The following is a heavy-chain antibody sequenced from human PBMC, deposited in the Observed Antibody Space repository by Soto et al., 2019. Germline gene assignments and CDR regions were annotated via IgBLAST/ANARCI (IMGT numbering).Heavy chain of an antibody. CDR3: AKDTNSLGYLRDNWFDP. CDR2: ISGSGGST. CDR1: GFTFSSYA. Sequence: GGSLRLSCAASGFTFSSYAMSWVRQAPGKGLEWVSAISGSGGSTYYADSVKGRFTISRDNSKNTLYLQMNSLRAEDTAVYYCAKDTNSLGYLRDNWFDPWGQGTQVTVSS. D-gene: IGHD1-1*01. V-gene: IGHV3-23*01. J-gene: IGHJ5*02.